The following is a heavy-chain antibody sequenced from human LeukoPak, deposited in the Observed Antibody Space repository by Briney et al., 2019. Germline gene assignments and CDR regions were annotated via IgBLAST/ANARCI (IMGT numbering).Heavy chain of an antibody. J-gene: IGHJ4*02. CDR1: GFTFSSYS. CDR2: ISSSNSYI. CDR3: ARGPIYDYVWGSSFQDY. V-gene: IGHV3-21*01. Sequence: PGGSLRLSCAASGFTFSSYSMNWVRQAPGKGLEWVSSISSSNSYIYYADSVKGRVTISRDNAKNSLYLQMNSLRAEDTAVYYCARGPIYDYVWGSSFQDYWGQGTLVTVSS. D-gene: IGHD3-16*01.